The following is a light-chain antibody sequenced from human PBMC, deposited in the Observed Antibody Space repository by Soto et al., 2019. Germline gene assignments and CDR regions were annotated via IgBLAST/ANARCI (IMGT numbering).Light chain of an antibody. CDR1: QNINKR. Sequence: DIQMTQYPSTLSASIGDRVTITCRASQNINKRLAWHQQKPGKAPKVLIYDASNLKSGVPSRFSGSGSGTEFTLTISSLQPDDFATYYCQHYNSYSEAFGQGTKVDI. CDR3: QHYNSYSEA. J-gene: IGKJ1*01. CDR2: DAS. V-gene: IGKV1-5*01.